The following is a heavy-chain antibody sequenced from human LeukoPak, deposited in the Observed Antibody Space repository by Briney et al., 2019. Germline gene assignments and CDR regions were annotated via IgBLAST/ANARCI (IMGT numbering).Heavy chain of an antibody. V-gene: IGHV3-7*01. Sequence: PGGSLRLSCAASGFTFNTYWMSWVRQAPGRGLEWVANIKGDGTEKYYVDSVKGRFTISRDNSKNTLYLQMNSLRVEDTAVYYCSRGIPEFGELLGDFDYWGQGTLVTVSS. CDR2: IKGDGTEK. CDR3: SRGIPEFGELLGDFDY. D-gene: IGHD3-10*01. CDR1: GFTFNTYW. J-gene: IGHJ4*02.